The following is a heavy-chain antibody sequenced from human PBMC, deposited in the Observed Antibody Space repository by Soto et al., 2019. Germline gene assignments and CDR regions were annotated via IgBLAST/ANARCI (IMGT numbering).Heavy chain of an antibody. Sequence: QVQLVESGGGVVQPGRSLRLSCAASGFTFSSYGMHWVRQAPGKGLELVALIWSDGSNKYYADSVQGRFTISRDNSKNTLYLQMNSLRAEDTAVYYCARDTSIAARPYYYYGMDVWGQGTTVTVSS. CDR3: ARDTSIAARPYYYYGMDV. J-gene: IGHJ6*02. V-gene: IGHV3-33*01. CDR1: GFTFSSYG. D-gene: IGHD6-6*01. CDR2: IWSDGSNK.